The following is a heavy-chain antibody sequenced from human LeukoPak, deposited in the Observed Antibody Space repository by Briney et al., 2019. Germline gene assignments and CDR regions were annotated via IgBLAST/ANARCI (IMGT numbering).Heavy chain of an antibody. D-gene: IGHD3-16*01. CDR3: ARALSHCLDY. CDR1: GFNFSNYW. V-gene: IGHV3-7*01. J-gene: IGHJ4*02. CDR2: IKHDGSEK. Sequence: PGGSLRLSCVVSGFNFSNYWMNWVRQAPWKGLEWVANIKHDGSEKYYVDSVKGRFSISRDNAKKSLYLQMNSLRAEDTAVYYCARALSHCLDYWGQGTLVTVSS.